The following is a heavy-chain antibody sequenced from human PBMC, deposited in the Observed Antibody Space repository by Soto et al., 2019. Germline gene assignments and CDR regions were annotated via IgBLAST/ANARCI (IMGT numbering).Heavy chain of an antibody. CDR1: GGSINSGGYC. CDR2: ISYGGST. CDR3: SRGILV. D-gene: IGHD5-18*01. Sequence: QVQLQESGPGLVKPSQNLSLTCTVSGGSINSGGYCWSWIRQHPGKGLDWIGCISYGGSTSYNPSLKSRVTISVDTSKNQFSLKLTSVTAAETAVYYCSRGILVWGQGALITVSS. J-gene: IGHJ4*02. V-gene: IGHV4-31*03.